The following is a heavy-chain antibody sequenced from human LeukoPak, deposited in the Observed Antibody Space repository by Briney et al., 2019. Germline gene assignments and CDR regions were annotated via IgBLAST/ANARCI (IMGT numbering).Heavy chain of an antibody. Sequence: GGSLRLSCAASGFTFSSYEMNWVRQAPGKGLEWVSYISSSGSTIYYADSVKGRFTISRDNSKNTLYLQMNSLRAEDTAVYYCSVYGDHIPKFDYWGQGTLVTVSS. J-gene: IGHJ4*02. CDR2: ISSSGSTI. CDR1: GFTFSSYE. D-gene: IGHD4-17*01. CDR3: SVYGDHIPKFDY. V-gene: IGHV3-48*03.